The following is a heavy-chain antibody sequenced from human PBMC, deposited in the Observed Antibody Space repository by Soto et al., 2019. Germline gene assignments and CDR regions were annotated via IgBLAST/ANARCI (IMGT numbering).Heavy chain of an antibody. V-gene: IGHV3-23*01. CDR3: AKETDPRCCYGVDY. D-gene: IGHD2-2*01. J-gene: IGHJ4*02. Sequence: EVQLLESGGGLVQPGGSLTLSCAASAFTFSTYAMGWVRQAPGKGLEWVSTIQGRDDTTFYADSVRGRFTISRDNSKNTMSLQMNTLRGDDTAVYYCAKETDPRCCYGVDYWGQGALVTVSS. CDR1: AFTFSTYA. CDR2: IQGRDDTT.